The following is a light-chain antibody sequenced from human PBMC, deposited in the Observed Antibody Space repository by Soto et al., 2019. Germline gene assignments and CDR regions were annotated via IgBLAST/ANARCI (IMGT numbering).Light chain of an antibody. CDR1: QGISNY. Sequence: DIQMTQSPSSLSASVGDKVTITCRASQGISNYLAWYQQKPGKVPTLLIYSASTLQSGVPSRFSGSGSGTAFTLTISSLHPEEVATYYCQRYDSDPWTFGQGTKVEIK. CDR3: QRYDSDPWT. J-gene: IGKJ1*01. V-gene: IGKV1-27*01. CDR2: SAS.